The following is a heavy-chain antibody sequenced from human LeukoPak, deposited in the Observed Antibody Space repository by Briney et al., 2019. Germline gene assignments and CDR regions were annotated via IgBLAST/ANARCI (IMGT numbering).Heavy chain of an antibody. CDR3: AGLVGRYSSGLYYYYFDY. J-gene: IGHJ4*02. D-gene: IGHD3-22*01. CDR1: GDSINSLDL. CDR2: MYLSGTT. Sequence: SGTLPLTCTVSGDSINSLDLWSWVRQPPGKGLEWIGEMYLSGTTHSNPSVKSRVTISIDKSKDQFFLNLSSVTAADTAVYYCAGLVGRYSSGLYYYYFDYWGQGTLVTVSS. V-gene: IGHV4-4*02.